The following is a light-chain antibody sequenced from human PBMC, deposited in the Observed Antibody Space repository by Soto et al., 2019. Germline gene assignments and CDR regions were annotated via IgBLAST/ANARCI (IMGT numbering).Light chain of an antibody. Sequence: QSVLTQPPSVSGAPGQRVTISRTGSSSNIGAGYDVHWYQQLPGTAPKLLIYGNSNRPSGVPDRFSGSKSGTSASLAITGLQAEDEADYYCQSYDNSLSGSYVFGTGTKVTVL. CDR3: QSYDNSLSGSYV. J-gene: IGLJ1*01. CDR2: GNS. V-gene: IGLV1-40*01. CDR1: SSNIGAGYD.